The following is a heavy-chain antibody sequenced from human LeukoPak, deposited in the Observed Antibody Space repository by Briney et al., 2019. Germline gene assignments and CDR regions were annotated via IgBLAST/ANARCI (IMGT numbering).Heavy chain of an antibody. J-gene: IGHJ4*02. Sequence: GGSLRLSCAASGFSFSSYSMNWVRQAPGKGLEWVSSISSGATYTNYADSVKGRFTVSRDNAKNSLHLQMDSPRADDSAVYYCARIDYDVVTGYPHFLFDSWGQGLLVTVSS. CDR2: ISSGATYT. D-gene: IGHD3-9*01. CDR1: GFSFSSYS. CDR3: ARIDYDVVTGYPHFLFDS. V-gene: IGHV3-21*04.